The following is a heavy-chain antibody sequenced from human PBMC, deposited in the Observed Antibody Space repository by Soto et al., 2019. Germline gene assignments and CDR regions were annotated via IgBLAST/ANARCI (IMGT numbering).Heavy chain of an antibody. J-gene: IGHJ6*03. Sequence: EVQLVESGGGLVQPGGSLRLSCAASGFTFSSYSMNWVRQAPGKGLEWVSYISSSSSTIYYADSVKGRFTISRDNAKNSLYLQMNSLRAEDTAVYYCARRKLELRPDYYYYYMDVWCKGTTVTVSS. V-gene: IGHV3-48*01. CDR3: ARRKLELRPDYYYYYMDV. D-gene: IGHD1-7*01. CDR1: GFTFSSYS. CDR2: ISSSSSTI.